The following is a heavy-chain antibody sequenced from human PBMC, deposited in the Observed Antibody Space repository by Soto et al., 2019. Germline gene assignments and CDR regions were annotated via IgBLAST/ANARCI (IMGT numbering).Heavy chain of an antibody. V-gene: IGHV3-66*01. CDR1: GFTVSSNY. Sequence: GESLKISCAASGFTVSSNYMSWVRQAPGKGLEWVSVIYSGGSTYYADSVKGRFTISRDNSKNTLYLQMNSLRAEDTAVYYCAREGSYFNYNWFDPWGQGTLVTVSS. J-gene: IGHJ5*02. D-gene: IGHD3-10*01. CDR3: AREGSYFNYNWFDP. CDR2: IYSGGST.